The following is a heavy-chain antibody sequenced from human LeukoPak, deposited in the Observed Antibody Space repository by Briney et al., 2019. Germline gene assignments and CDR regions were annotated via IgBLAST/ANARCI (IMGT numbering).Heavy chain of an antibody. D-gene: IGHD1-26*01. J-gene: IGHJ3*02. CDR1: GFTFSDYA. CDR2: VSDSGDTT. CDR3: VKGGWGATVHI. Sequence: PGGSLRLSCVASGFTFSDYAMTWVRQAPGKGPEWVSGVSDSGDTTYYADSVKGRFTISRDNSKNTLYLRMHNLTVEDTALYYCVKGGWGATVHIWGQGTMVTVSS. V-gene: IGHV3-23*01.